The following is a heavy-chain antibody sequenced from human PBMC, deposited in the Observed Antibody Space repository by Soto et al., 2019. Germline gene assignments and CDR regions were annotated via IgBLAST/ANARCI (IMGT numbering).Heavy chain of an antibody. CDR3: AADFPSGGPLNPDSQFSSSWYEGYFNFDY. CDR1: GFTFSSYA. D-gene: IGHD6-13*01. V-gene: IGHV3-30-3*01. J-gene: IGHJ4*02. CDR2: ISYDGSNK. Sequence: PGGSLRLSCAASGFTFSSYAMHWVRQAPGKGLEWVAVISYDGSNKYYADSVKGRFTISRDNSKNTLYLQMNSLRAEDTAVYYCAADFPSGGPLNPDSQFSSSWYEGYFNFDYWAQRTLVTVSS.